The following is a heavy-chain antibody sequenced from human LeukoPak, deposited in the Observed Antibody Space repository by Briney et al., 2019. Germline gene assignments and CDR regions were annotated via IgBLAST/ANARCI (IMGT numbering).Heavy chain of an antibody. V-gene: IGHV3-21*01. CDR3: ARDSPGTYYYDSSAGNY. CDR2: ISSSSSYI. CDR1: GFTFSSYS. J-gene: IGHJ4*02. Sequence: GGSLRLSCAASGFTFSSYSMNWVRQAPGKGLEWVSSISSSSSYIYYADSVKGRFTISRDNAKNSLYLQMNSLRAEDTAVYYCARDSPGTYYYDSSAGNYWGQGTLVTVSS. D-gene: IGHD3-22*01.